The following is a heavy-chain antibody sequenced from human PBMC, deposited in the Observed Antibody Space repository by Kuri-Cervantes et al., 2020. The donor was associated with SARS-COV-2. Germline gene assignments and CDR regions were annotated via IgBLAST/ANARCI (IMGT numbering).Heavy chain of an antibody. J-gene: IGHJ3*02. V-gene: IGHV3-23*01. CDR2: IGASGATT. Sequence: GGSLRLSCAASGFTFSNYAMSWVRQAPGMGLEWVSAIGASGATTYYADSVKGRFTTSRDNSKSTVYVQMNSLRAEDTAVYYCAREFSAMVGAPTAAFDIWGQGTMVTVSS. D-gene: IGHD1-26*01. CDR1: GFTFSNYA. CDR3: AREFSAMVGAPTAAFDI.